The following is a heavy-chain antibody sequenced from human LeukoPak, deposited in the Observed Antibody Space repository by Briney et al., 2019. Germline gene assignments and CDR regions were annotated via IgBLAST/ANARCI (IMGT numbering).Heavy chain of an antibody. V-gene: IGHV1-46*01. D-gene: IGHD3-22*01. J-gene: IGHJ4*02. CDR3: AREYYDSSGYYFYVDY. CDR2: INPSGGST. Sequence: ASVKVSCKTSGYTFTSYYMHWLRHAPVQELEWMGIINPSGGSTSYAQKFQGRVTMTRDTSTSTVYMELSSLRSEDTAVYYCAREYYDSSGYYFYVDYWGQGTLVTVSS. CDR1: GYTFTSYY.